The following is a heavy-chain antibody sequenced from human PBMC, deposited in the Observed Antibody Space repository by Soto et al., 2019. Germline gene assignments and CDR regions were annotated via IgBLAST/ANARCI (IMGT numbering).Heavy chain of an antibody. CDR2: ISYDGSNK. CDR3: ARDLTYYDFWSGDEDAFDI. J-gene: IGHJ3*02. D-gene: IGHD3-3*01. Sequence: GGSLRLSCAASGFTFSSYGMHWVRQAPGKGLEWVAVISYDGSNKYYADSVKGRFTISRDNSKNTLYLQMNSLRAEDTAVYYCARDLTYYDFWSGDEDAFDIWGQGTMVTVSS. CDR1: GFTFSSYG. V-gene: IGHV3-30*03.